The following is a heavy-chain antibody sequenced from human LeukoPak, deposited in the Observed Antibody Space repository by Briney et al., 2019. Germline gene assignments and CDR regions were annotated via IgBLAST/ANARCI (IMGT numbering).Heavy chain of an antibody. CDR2: ISLDGSKK. Sequence: GGSLRLSCAASGLTFSSHGFHWVRQAPGKGLEWVTFISLDGSKKSYADSVKGRFTFSRDDSKNTLYLEMNSLRAEDTAVYYCARDRAVSWFDSWGLGTLVTVSS. J-gene: IGHJ5*01. CDR3: ARDRAVSWFDS. CDR1: GLTFSSHG. V-gene: IGHV3-33*05. D-gene: IGHD3-10*01.